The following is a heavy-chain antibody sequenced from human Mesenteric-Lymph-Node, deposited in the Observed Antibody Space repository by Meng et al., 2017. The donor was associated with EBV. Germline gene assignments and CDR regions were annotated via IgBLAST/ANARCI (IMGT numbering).Heavy chain of an antibody. CDR3: ARADSSGPWHFDY. D-gene: IGHD3-22*01. CDR1: SGSISSSNW. CDR2: IYHNGNT. J-gene: IGHJ4*02. Sequence: QGQLQDSGPGLVKPSGTLSLTCAVSSGSISSSNWWSWVRQPPGKGLEWIGEIYHNGNTNYNPSLKSRVTISVDKSKNQFSLKLNSVTAADTAVYYCARADSSGPWHFDYWGQGTLVTVSS. V-gene: IGHV4-4*02.